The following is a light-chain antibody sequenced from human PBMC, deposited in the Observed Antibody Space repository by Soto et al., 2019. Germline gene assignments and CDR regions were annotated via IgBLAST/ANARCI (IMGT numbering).Light chain of an antibody. J-gene: IGKJ2*01. Sequence: DIQMTQSPSSLSASVGDRVTITCRASRGISSYLAWYQQKPGKVPKLLIYAASTLQSGVPSRFSGSGSGTDFTLTISSLQPEDVSTYYCQKYNSAPHTFGQGTKLEIK. CDR3: QKYNSAPHT. CDR1: RGISSY. CDR2: AAS. V-gene: IGKV1-27*01.